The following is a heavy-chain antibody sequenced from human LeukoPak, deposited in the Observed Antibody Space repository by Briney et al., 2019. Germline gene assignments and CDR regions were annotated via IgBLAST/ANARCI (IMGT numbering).Heavy chain of an antibody. CDR3: ARGAVAGKKDY. CDR1: GGSFSGYY. Sequence: SETLSVTCAVYGGSFSGYYWSWIRQPPGKGLEWIGEINHSGSTSYNPSLKSRVTISVDTSKNQFSLKLSSVTAADTAVYYCARGAVAGKKDYWGQGTLVTVSS. D-gene: IGHD6-19*01. CDR2: INHSGST. V-gene: IGHV4-34*01. J-gene: IGHJ4*02.